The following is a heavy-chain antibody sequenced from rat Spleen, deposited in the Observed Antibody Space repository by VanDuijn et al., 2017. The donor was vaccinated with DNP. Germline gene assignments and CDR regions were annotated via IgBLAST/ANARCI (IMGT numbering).Heavy chain of an antibody. D-gene: IGHD1-6*01. Sequence: EVQLVESGGGLVQPGRSMKLSCAASGFTFSDYAMAWVRQAPKKGLEWVATIIYDGSSTYYRDSVKGRFTISRDNAKSTVYLQMNSLRSEDTATYYCARHSAYTTGVMDAWGQGASVTVSS. J-gene: IGHJ4*01. CDR1: GFTFSDYA. CDR3: ARHSAYTTGVMDA. CDR2: IIYDGSST. V-gene: IGHV5-22*01.